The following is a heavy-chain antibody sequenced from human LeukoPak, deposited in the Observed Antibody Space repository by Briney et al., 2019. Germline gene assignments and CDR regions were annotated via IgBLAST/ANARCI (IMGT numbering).Heavy chain of an antibody. J-gene: IGHJ2*01. Sequence: GGSLRLSCAASGFAFSSYAMSWVCQAPGKGLEWVSCIRGSGDTTFHADSVKGRFAISRDNSKNTLYLQMNGLRSEDTAVYYCAQGARADTFWYFDLWGRGTLVTVSS. CDR1: GFAFSSYA. CDR3: AQGARADTFWYFDL. D-gene: IGHD3-16*01. V-gene: IGHV3-23*01. CDR2: IRGSGDTT.